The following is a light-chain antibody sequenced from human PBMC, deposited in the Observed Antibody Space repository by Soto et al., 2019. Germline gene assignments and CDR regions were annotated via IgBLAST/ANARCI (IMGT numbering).Light chain of an antibody. J-gene: IGKJ1*01. CDR2: DAS. CDR1: QSVSYY. V-gene: IGKV3-20*01. CDR3: QHYDSLRWT. Sequence: EIVLTQSPGTLSLSPGERATLSCRASQSVSYYLAWYQQKPGQAPRLLIYDASSRATGVPDRFSGGGSGTDFTLTISSLQPEDFAVYYCQHYDSLRWTFGLGTKVDI.